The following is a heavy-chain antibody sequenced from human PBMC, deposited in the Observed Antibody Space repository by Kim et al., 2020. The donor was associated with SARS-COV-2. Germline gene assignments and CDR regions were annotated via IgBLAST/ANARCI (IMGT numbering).Heavy chain of an antibody. J-gene: IGHJ4*02. V-gene: IGHV4-39*02. CDR1: GGSISSSSYY. Sequence: SETLSLTCTVSGGSISSSSYYWGWIRQPPGKGLEWIGSIYYSGSTYYNPSLKSRVTISVDTSKNQYSLKLSSVTAADTAVYYCARDPGSSSWYGGFDYWGQGTLVPVSS. CDR3: ARDPGSSSWYGGFDY. D-gene: IGHD6-13*01. CDR2: IYYSGST.